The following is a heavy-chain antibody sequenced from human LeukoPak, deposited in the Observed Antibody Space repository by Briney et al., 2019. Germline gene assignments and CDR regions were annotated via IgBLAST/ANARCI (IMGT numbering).Heavy chain of an antibody. J-gene: IGHJ5*02. D-gene: IGHD2-15*01. V-gene: IGHV3-30*03. CDR1: GFTFSSYG. CDR3: TLRGS. Sequence: GSLRLSCAASGFTFSSYGMHWVRQAPGKGLEWVAVISYDGSNKYYADSVKGRFTISRDNSKNTLYLQVNSLRAEDTAVYYCTLRGSWGQGTLVTVSS. CDR2: ISYDGSNK.